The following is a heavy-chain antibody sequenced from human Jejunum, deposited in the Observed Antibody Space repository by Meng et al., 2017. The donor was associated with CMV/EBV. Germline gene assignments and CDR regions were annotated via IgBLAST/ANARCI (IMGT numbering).Heavy chain of an antibody. D-gene: IGHD4-17*01. Sequence: GFTFSSYAMNGVRQAPGKGLEWVSSISSTNSYIYYSDSVKGRFTISRDNAKNSLYLQMNRLRAEDTAVYYCARAIDYGDPNWFDPWGQGTLVTVSS. CDR2: ISSTNSYI. V-gene: IGHV3-21*01. J-gene: IGHJ5*02. CDR1: GFTFSSYA. CDR3: ARAIDYGDPNWFDP.